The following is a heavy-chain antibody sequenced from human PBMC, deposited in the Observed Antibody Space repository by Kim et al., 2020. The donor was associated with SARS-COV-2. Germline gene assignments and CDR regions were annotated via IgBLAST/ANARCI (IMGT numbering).Heavy chain of an antibody. D-gene: IGHD2-21*01. CDR1: GFTFSNYA. Sequence: GGSLRLSCAASGFTFSNYAMTWVRQAPGKGLEWVSSSSCSGGSTYYADSVKGRFTISRDNFKNTLYLQMNSLRAEDTAVYYCAKDLSFQDGADCTNYDYGMDVWGQGTTVTVSS. CDR3: AKDLSFQDGADCTNYDYGMDV. J-gene: IGHJ6*02. V-gene: IGHV3-23*01. CDR2: SSCSGGST.